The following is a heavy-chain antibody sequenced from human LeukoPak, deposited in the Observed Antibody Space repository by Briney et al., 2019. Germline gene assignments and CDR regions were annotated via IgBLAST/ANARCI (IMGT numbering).Heavy chain of an antibody. Sequence: SETLSLTCTVSGGSISSYYWSWIRQPAGKGLEWIRRIYTSGSINYNPSLKSRVTMSVDTSKNRFSLKLSSVTAADTAVYYCARDGVDYYMDVWGKGTTVTVSS. CDR1: GGSISSYY. D-gene: IGHD3-3*01. CDR3: ARDGVDYYMDV. V-gene: IGHV4-4*07. CDR2: IYTSGSI. J-gene: IGHJ6*03.